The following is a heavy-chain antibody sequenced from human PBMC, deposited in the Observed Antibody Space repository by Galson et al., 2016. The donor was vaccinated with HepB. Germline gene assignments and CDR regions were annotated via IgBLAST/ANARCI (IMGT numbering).Heavy chain of an antibody. Sequence: SETLSLTCTVSGGSISTYYWSWIRRPPGKGLEWIGYIYYSGTTNYNPSLRGRVTISIDTSKNQFFLKMSSVTAADTAVYYCARDRGIADDVGPEVWFDPWGQGTLVTVSS. V-gene: IGHV4-59*01. J-gene: IGHJ5*02. D-gene: IGHD6-13*01. CDR1: GGSISTYY. CDR3: ARDRGIADDVGPEVWFDP. CDR2: IYYSGTT.